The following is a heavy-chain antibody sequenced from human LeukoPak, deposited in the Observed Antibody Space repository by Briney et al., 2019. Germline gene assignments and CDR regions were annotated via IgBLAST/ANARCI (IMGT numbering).Heavy chain of an antibody. D-gene: IGHD4-23*01. Sequence: SVKVSCKASGGXFSSYAISWVRQAPGQGLEWMGRMIPILGIANYAQKFQGRDTITADKSTSTAYMELSSLRSEDTAVYYCARISHDYGGNLAPDWGQGTLVTVSS. CDR3: ARISHDYGGNLAPD. CDR2: MIPILGIA. CDR1: GGXFSSYA. J-gene: IGHJ4*02. V-gene: IGHV1-69*04.